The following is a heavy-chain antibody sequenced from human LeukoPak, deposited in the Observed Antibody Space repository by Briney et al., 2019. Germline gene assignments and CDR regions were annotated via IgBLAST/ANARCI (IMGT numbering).Heavy chain of an antibody. D-gene: IGHD3-10*01. CDR1: GFTVSSNY. Sequence: GGSLRLSCAASGFTVSSNYMSWVRQAPGKGLEWVSAISGSGGSTYYADSVKGRFTISRDNSKNTLYLQMNSLRAEDTAVYYCAKEPLQGTFDYWGQGTLVTVSS. CDR3: AKEPLQGTFDY. J-gene: IGHJ4*02. V-gene: IGHV3-23*01. CDR2: ISGSGGST.